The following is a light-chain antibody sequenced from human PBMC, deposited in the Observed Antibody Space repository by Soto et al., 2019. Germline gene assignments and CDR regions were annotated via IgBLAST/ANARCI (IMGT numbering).Light chain of an antibody. Sequence: QSALTQPASVSGSPGQSITISCTGTSSDIGDYTHVSWYQQHPGKAPKLIIYEVSDRPSGVSNRFSGSKSVNTASLTISGLQTEDEADYYCCSYTSISTSAVFGGGTKVTVL. CDR2: EVS. CDR1: SSDIGDYTH. V-gene: IGLV2-14*01. J-gene: IGLJ2*01. CDR3: CSYTSISTSAV.